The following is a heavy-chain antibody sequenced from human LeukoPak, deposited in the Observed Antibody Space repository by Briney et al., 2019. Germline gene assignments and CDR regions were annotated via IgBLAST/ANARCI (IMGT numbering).Heavy chain of an antibody. Sequence: ASVKVSCKASGYTITDYYLHWVRQAPGQGLEWMGWIIPNTGGTNYAQKFQDWVTMSSDTSISTAYMELSSLRSDDTAVYYCARVPWGGSYNGNWFDPWGQGTLVTVSS. J-gene: IGHJ5*02. V-gene: IGHV1-2*04. D-gene: IGHD1-26*01. CDR1: GYTITDYY. CDR2: IIPNTGGT. CDR3: ARVPWGGSYNGNWFDP.